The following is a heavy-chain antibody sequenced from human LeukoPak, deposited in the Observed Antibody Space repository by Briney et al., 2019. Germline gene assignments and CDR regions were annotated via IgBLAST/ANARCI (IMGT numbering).Heavy chain of an antibody. CDR1: GFTFRSYA. CDR3: ARDILLGDAFDI. Sequence: GGSLRLSCAASGFTFRSYAMSWVRKAPGKGLEWVSAISGSGGSTYYADSVKGRFTISRDNSKNTLYLQMNSLRAEGTAVYYCARDILLGDAFDIWGQGTMVTVSS. J-gene: IGHJ3*02. CDR2: ISGSGGST. D-gene: IGHD3-9*01. V-gene: IGHV3-23*01.